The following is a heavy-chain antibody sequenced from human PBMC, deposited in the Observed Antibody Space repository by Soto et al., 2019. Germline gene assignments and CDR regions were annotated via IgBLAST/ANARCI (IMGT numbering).Heavy chain of an antibody. Sequence: ASVKVSCKASGYTFTSYYMHWVRQAPGQGLEWMGIINPSGGSTSYAQKFQGRVTMTRDTSTSTVYMELSSLRSEDTAVYYCARVMAPPTDPSSSEGDMDVWGQGNTVTVSS. CDR3: ARVMAPPTDPSSSEGDMDV. V-gene: IGHV1-46*01. CDR1: GYTFTSYY. J-gene: IGHJ6*02. CDR2: INPSGGST. D-gene: IGHD6-6*01.